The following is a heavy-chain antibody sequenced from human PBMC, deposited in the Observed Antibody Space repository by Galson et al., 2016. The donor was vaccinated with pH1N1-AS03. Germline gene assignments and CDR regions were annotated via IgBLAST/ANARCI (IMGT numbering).Heavy chain of an antibody. CDR1: GFRFDDYA. J-gene: IGHJ3*02. V-gene: IGHV3-9*01. Sequence: LRLSCAVSGFRFDDYAMHWVRQAPGKGLEWVSSISWNSNKIDYADSVKGRFTISRDSAENSLNLQMNSLRAEDTALYYCIKGGAASADFFDIWGQGTMVTVSS. CDR2: ISWNSNKI. D-gene: IGHD3/OR15-3a*01. CDR3: IKGGAASADFFDI.